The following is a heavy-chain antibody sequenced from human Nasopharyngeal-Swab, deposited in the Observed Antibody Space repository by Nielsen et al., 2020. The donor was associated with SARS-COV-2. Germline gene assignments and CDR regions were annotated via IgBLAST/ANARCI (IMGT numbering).Heavy chain of an antibody. Sequence: WIRQPPGKGLEWVSSISSSSSYIYYADSVKGRFTTSRDNAKNSLYLQMNSLRAEDTAVYYCARRITMVQGVIAVPIYYYYGMDVWGQGTTVTVSS. CDR3: ARRITMVQGVIAVPIYYYYGMDV. D-gene: IGHD3-10*01. J-gene: IGHJ6*02. V-gene: IGHV3-21*01. CDR2: ISSSSSYI.